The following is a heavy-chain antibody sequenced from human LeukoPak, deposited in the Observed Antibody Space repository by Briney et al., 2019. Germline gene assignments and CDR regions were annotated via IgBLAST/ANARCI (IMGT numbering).Heavy chain of an antibody. V-gene: IGHV3-23*01. CDR2: ISGSGGST. Sequence: PGGSLRLSCAASGFTFSSYGMSWVRQAPGKGLEWVSRISGSGGSTYYADSVKGRFTISRDNSKDTLYLQMNSLRAEDTAVYYCAKMDYYGSGARGYYYGMDVWGQGTTVTVSS. CDR1: GFTFSSYG. D-gene: IGHD3-10*01. CDR3: AKMDYYGSGARGYYYGMDV. J-gene: IGHJ6*02.